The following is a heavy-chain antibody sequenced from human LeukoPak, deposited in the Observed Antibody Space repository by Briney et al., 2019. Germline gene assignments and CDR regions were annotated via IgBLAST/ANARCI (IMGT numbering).Heavy chain of an antibody. CDR1: GFTFSSYG. V-gene: IGHV3-30*18. Sequence: PGRSLRLSCAASGFTFSSYGTHWVRQAPGKGLEWVAVISYDGSNKYYADSVKGRFTISRDNSKNTLYLQMNSLRAEDTAVYYCAKTGTPWYYFDYWGQGTLVTVSS. D-gene: IGHD6-13*01. CDR3: AKTGTPWYYFDY. CDR2: ISYDGSNK. J-gene: IGHJ4*02.